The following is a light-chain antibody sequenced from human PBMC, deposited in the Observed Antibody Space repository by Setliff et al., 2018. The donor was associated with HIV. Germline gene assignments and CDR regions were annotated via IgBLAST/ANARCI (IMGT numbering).Light chain of an antibody. J-gene: IGLJ1*01. Sequence: QSVLTQPRSVSGSPGQSVTISCTGTGSDVGGYNYVSWYQQCPGKAPKLMIYDVSKRPSGVPDRFSGSKSGNTASLTISGLQAEDEADYYCCSYAGSYTEVFGTGTKGTVL. CDR2: DVS. V-gene: IGLV2-11*01. CDR3: CSYAGSYTEV. CDR1: GSDVGGYNY.